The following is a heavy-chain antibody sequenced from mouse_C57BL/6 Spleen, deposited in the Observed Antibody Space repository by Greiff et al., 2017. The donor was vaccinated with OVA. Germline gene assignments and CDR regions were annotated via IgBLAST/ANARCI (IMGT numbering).Heavy chain of an antibody. Sequence: VHVKQSGPELVKPGASVKISCKASGYSFTDYNMNWVKQSNGKSLEWIGVINPNYGTTSYNQKFKGKATLTVDQSSSTAYMQLNSLTSEDSAVYYCARSRDYGSSYGGGYWGQGTTLTVSS. V-gene: IGHV1-39*01. CDR3: ARSRDYGSSYGGGY. CDR1: GYSFTDYN. J-gene: IGHJ2*01. CDR2: INPNYGTT. D-gene: IGHD1-1*01.